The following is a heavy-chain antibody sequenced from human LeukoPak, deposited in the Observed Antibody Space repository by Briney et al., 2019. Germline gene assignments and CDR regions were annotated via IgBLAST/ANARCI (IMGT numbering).Heavy chain of an antibody. J-gene: IGHJ4*02. V-gene: IGHV4-34*01. CDR2: INHSGIT. D-gene: IGHD1-7*01. CDR3: ARGSGSTHFDY. CDR1: GGSFSGYY. Sequence: PSGTLSLTCAVYGGSFSGYYWSWIRQPPGKGLDWIGEINHSGITNYNPSLKSRVTISVDTSKDQFSLKLSSVTAAETAVYYCARGSGSTHFDYWGQGTLVTVSS.